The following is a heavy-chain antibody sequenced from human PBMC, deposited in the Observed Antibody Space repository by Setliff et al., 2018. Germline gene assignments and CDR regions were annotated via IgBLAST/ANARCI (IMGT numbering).Heavy chain of an antibody. CDR3: ARDRAARPPNSYYYYMDV. V-gene: IGHV1-69*05. CDR2: IIPIFGTT. Sequence: SVKVSCKASGGTFSTYAIDWVRQAPGQGLEWMGGIIPIFGTTDYAQKFQGRVTIITDESTSTAFMQLSSLRSEDTAVYYCARDRAARPPNSYYYYMDVWGKGTTVTVSS. D-gene: IGHD6-6*01. J-gene: IGHJ6*03. CDR1: GGTFSTYA.